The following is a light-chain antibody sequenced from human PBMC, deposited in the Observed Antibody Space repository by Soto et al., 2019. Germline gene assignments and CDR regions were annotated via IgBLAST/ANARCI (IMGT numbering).Light chain of an antibody. Sequence: DIQMTQSPTSLSASVGDRVTITCRASQNNRSYLNWYQQIPGKAPNLLIYATSILQTGVPSRFSGSGTGTDFTLTINGLQPEDFATYYCQQGYTTRWTFGQGTKVEIK. V-gene: IGKV1-39*01. J-gene: IGKJ1*01. CDR1: QNNRSY. CDR3: QQGYTTRWT. CDR2: ATS.